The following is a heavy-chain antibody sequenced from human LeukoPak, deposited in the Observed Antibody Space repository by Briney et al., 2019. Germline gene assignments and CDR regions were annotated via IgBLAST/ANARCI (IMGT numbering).Heavy chain of an antibody. Sequence: GGSLRLSCAASGFTFNYHCMNWVRQAPGKGLEWLSSISSTSVYTSYADSVKGRFTISRDNARNSLYLQMNNLRAEDTAVYYCARAGYSYGHGADCWGQGTLVTVSS. CDR1: GFTFNYHC. V-gene: IGHV3-21*01. D-gene: IGHD5-18*01. J-gene: IGHJ4*02. CDR3: ARAGYSYGHGADC. CDR2: ISSTSVYT.